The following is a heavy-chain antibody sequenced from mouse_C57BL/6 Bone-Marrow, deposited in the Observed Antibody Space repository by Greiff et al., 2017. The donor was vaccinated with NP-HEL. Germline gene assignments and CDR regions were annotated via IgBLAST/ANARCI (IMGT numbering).Heavy chain of an antibody. CDR1: GYAFSSSW. J-gene: IGHJ1*03. Sequence: VQLVESGPELVKPGASVKISCKASGYAFSSSWMNWVKQRPGKGLEWIGRIYPGDGDTNYNGKFKGKATLTADKSSSTAYMQLSSLTSEDSAVYFCARSTVTTDWYFDVWGTGTTVTVSS. V-gene: IGHV1-82*01. D-gene: IGHD2-2*01. CDR2: IYPGDGDT. CDR3: ARSTVTTDWYFDV.